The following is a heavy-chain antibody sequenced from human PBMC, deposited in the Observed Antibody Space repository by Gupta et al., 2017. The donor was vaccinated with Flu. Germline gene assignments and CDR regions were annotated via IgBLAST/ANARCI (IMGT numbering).Heavy chain of an antibody. CDR2: IDHSGST. CDR3: ARGRRGTDV. CDR1: GESFNGYY. J-gene: IGHJ6*02. V-gene: IGHV4-34*01. Sequence: QVQLQQWGAGLLKPSETLSLTCAVYGESFNGYYWNWIRQPPGKGLEWIGEIDHSGSTNYNPSLKSRVTISIDTSKNQYSLKLSSVTAADTAVYYCARGRRGTDVWGQGTTVTVSS.